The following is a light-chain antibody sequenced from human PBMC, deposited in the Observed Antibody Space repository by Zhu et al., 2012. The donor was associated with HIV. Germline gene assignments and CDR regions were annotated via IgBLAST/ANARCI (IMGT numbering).Light chain of an antibody. CDR1: QSVSTN. CDR3: QHYGRSPYT. CDR2: GAS. V-gene: IGKV3-20*01. Sequence: EVVLTQSPATLSVSPGERATLSCRASQSVSTNLAWYQQKPGQAPRLLIFGASNRATGIPDRFSGSGSGTDFTLTISRLEPEDFAVYFCQHYGRSPYTFGQGTKLEI. J-gene: IGKJ2*01.